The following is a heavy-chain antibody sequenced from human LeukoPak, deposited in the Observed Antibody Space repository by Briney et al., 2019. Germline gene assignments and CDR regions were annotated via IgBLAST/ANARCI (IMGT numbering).Heavy chain of an antibody. J-gene: IGHJ6*02. CDR2: ISGGGGTI. CDR3: ARAGGLDV. Sequence: GGSLRLSCAASGFTFSAYSMNWVRQAPGKGLEWVSFISGGGGTIYYADSVKGRLTISRDNAKNSLHLQMSNLRAEDTAVYFCARAGGLDVWGQGATVTVSS. V-gene: IGHV3-48*01. CDR1: GFTFSAYS.